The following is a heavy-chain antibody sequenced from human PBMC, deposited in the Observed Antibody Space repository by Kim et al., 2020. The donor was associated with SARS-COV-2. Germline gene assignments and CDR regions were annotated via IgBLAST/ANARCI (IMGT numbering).Heavy chain of an antibody. V-gene: IGHV3-48*04. CDR3: SSQEDRYCSSTSCYEYYYYGMDV. CDR2: ISSSRTI. CDR1: GFTFSSYS. Sequence: GGSLRLSCAASGFTFSSYSMNWVRQAPGKGLEWVSYISSSRTIYYADSVKGRFTISRDNAKNSLYLQMNSLRAEDTAVYYCSSQEDRYCSSTSCYEYYYYGMDVWGQGTTVTVSS. J-gene: IGHJ6*02. D-gene: IGHD2-2*01.